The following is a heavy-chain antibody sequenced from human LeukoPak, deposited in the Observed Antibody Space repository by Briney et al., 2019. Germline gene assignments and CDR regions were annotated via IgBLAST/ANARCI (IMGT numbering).Heavy chain of an antibody. CDR3: AKDRNSSSPPRRYWH. V-gene: IGHV3-23*01. CDR1: GFTFSSYA. Sequence: GGFLRLSCAASGFTFSSYAMSWVRQAPGKGLEWVSAISGSGGSTYYADSVKGRFTISRDNSKNTLYLQMNSLRAEDTAVYYCAKDRNSSSPPRRYWHWGQGTLVTVSS. J-gene: IGHJ1*01. CDR2: ISGSGGST. D-gene: IGHD6-13*01.